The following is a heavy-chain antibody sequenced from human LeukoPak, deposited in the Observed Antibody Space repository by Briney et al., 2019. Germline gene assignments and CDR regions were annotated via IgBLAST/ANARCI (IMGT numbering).Heavy chain of an antibody. CDR1: GGSFSGYY. J-gene: IGHJ4*02. V-gene: IGHV4-34*01. CDR3: ARGPSLYDSSGFHFDY. Sequence: SETLSLTCAVYGGSFSGYYWSWIRQPPGKGLEWIGEINHSGSTNYSPSLKSRVTISVDTSKNQFSLKLSSVTAADTAVYYCARGPSLYDSSGFHFDYWGQGTLVTVSS. D-gene: IGHD3-22*01. CDR2: INHSGST.